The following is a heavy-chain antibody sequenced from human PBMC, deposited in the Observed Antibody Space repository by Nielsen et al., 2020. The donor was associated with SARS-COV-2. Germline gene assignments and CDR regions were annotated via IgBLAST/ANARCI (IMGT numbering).Heavy chain of an antibody. CDR2: IIPIFGTA. D-gene: IGHD6-13*01. Sequence: SVKVSCKASGYTFTSYGISWVRQAPGQGLEWMGGIIPIFGTANYAQKFQGRVTMTEDTSTDTAYMELSSLRSEDTAVYYCATGPGQLVLGWFDPWGQGTLVTVSS. CDR3: ATGPGQLVLGWFDP. V-gene: IGHV1-69*06. CDR1: GYTFTSYG. J-gene: IGHJ5*02.